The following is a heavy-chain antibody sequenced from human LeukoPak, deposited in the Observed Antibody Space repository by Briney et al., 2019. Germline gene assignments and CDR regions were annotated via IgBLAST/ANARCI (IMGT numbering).Heavy chain of an antibody. Sequence: GASVKVSCKASGYTFTSYGISWVRQAPGQGLEWMGWISAYNGNTNYAQKLQGRVTMTTDTSTSTAYMELRSLRSDDTAVYYCARAPPLLDDFWSGYSTDPGFDYWGQGTLVTVSS. J-gene: IGHJ4*02. CDR2: ISAYNGNT. CDR1: GYTFTSYG. CDR3: ARAPPLLDDFWSGYSTDPGFDY. D-gene: IGHD3-3*01. V-gene: IGHV1-18*01.